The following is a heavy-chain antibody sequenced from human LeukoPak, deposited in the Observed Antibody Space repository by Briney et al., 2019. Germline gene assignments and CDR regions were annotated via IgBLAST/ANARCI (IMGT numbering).Heavy chain of an antibody. CDR2: IYYSGST. CDR3: ARAGLWFGESNYYYYMDV. D-gene: IGHD3-10*01. V-gene: IGHV4-39*07. J-gene: IGHJ6*03. CDR1: GGSISSSSYY. Sequence: SETLSLTCTVSGGSISSSSYYWGWIRQPPGEGLEWIGSIYYSGSTNYNPSLKSRVTISVDTSKNQFSLKLSSVTAADTAVYYCARAGLWFGESNYYYYMDVWGKGTTVTISS.